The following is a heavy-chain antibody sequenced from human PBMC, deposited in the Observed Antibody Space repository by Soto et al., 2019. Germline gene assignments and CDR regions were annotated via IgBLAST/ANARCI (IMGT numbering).Heavy chain of an antibody. CDR1: GGSISNYY. Sequence: SETLSLTCAVSGGSISNYYWNWIRQSPGKGLEWIGYIYYSGSTTYSPSLKSRVTISVGTSKNQFSLKLSSVTAADTAVYYCARRYGDYFDYWGQGTLVTVSS. D-gene: IGHD4-17*01. V-gene: IGHV4-59*08. J-gene: IGHJ4*02. CDR3: ARRYGDYFDY. CDR2: IYYSGST.